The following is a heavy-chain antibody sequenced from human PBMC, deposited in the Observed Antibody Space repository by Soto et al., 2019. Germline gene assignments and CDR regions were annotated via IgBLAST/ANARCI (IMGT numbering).Heavy chain of an antibody. CDR3: AMAIVIPAANWFDS. CDR1: GFIFTNYW. D-gene: IGHD2-2*01. Sequence: GGSLRLSCAASGFIFTNYWMSWVRQAPGKGLQWVANIKQDGNEKYYVDSVKGRFTISRDNGKNSLYLLMNSLRAEDTAVYYCAMAIVIPAANWFDSWGQGTLVTVSS. J-gene: IGHJ5*01. V-gene: IGHV3-7*01. CDR2: IKQDGNEK.